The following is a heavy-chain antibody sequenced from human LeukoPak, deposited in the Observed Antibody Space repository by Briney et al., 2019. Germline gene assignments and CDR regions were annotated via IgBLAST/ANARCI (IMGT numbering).Heavy chain of an antibody. D-gene: IGHD1-14*01. CDR3: ARTNQISETAFDI. CDR2: ILSSGST. J-gene: IGHJ3*02. V-gene: IGHV4-59*01. Sequence: SETLSLTCTVSSGSINNYYWSWIRPTPGKGLEWIGYILSSGSTNYNPSVKSRVTISVDTSKNQFSLKLSSVTAADTAVYYCARTNQISETAFDIWGQGTMVIVSS. CDR1: SGSINNYY.